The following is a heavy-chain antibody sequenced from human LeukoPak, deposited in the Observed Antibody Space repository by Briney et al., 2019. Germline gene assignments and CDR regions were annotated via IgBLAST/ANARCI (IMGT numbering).Heavy chain of an antibody. CDR1: GFTFNSHG. CDR2: ISYEGTNE. Sequence: PGWSLRLSCAASGFTFNSHGMLWVSHAPGKGLAWVAVISYEGTNESNADSVKGRFTISRDNSKNTLYLQMNSLRAEDTAVCYCANGYGMDVWGQGTTVTVSS. CDR3: ANGYGMDV. J-gene: IGHJ6*02. V-gene: IGHV3-30*18.